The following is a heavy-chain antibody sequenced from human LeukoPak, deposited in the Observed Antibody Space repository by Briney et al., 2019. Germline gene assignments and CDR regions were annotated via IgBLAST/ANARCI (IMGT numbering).Heavy chain of an antibody. Sequence: GGSLRLSCAASGFTFSSYAMSWVRQAPGKGLEWVSSITGSSASTYYADSVKGRFTISRDNSKNTLYLQMNCLRAEDTAVYFCAKLDYYDTHWGQGTLVTVSS. J-gene: IGHJ4*02. V-gene: IGHV3-23*01. CDR2: ITGSSAST. CDR3: AKLDYYDTH. CDR1: GFTFSSYA. D-gene: IGHD3-22*01.